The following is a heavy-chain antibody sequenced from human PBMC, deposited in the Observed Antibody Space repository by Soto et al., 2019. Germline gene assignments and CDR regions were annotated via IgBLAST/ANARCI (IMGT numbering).Heavy chain of an antibody. D-gene: IGHD3-3*01. Sequence: GGSLRLSCAASEFTFSNYAMSWVRQAPGKGLEWVAVICYDGSNTYHADTVKGRFTISRDNSKNTLYLQMNSLRAEDTAVYYCARGYDFWSGYYYPYGMDVWGQGTTVTVSS. CDR1: EFTFSNYA. V-gene: IGHV3-30-3*01. CDR3: ARGYDFWSGYYYPYGMDV. J-gene: IGHJ6*02. CDR2: ICYDGSNT.